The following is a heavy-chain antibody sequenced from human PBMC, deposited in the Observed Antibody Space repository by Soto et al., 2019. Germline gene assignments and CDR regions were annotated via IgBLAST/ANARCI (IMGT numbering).Heavy chain of an antibody. CDR1: GYSFTRYW. CDR3: ARQGVAAAGTGYYYYYGMDV. D-gene: IGHD6-13*01. Sequence: GASLKISCKGSGYSFTRYWIGWVRQMPGKGLEWMGIIYPGDSDTRYSPSFQGQVTISADKSISTAYLQWSSLKASDTAMYYCARQGVAAAGTGYYYYYGMDVWGQGTTVTVSS. V-gene: IGHV5-51*01. CDR2: IYPGDSDT. J-gene: IGHJ6*02.